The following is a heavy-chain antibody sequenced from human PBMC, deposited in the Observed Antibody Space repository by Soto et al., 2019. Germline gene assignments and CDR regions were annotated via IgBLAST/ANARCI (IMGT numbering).Heavy chain of an antibody. CDR3: ARTKGIAAAGKGMDV. CDR1: GGSISSSNYY. D-gene: IGHD6-13*01. V-gene: IGHV4-39*07. Sequence: SETLSLTCTVSGGSISSSNYYWGWIRQPPGKGLEWIGYIYYSGSTYYNPSLKSRVTISVDTSKNQFSLKLSSVTAADTAVYYCARTKGIAAAGKGMDVWGQGTTVTVSS. CDR2: IYYSGST. J-gene: IGHJ6*02.